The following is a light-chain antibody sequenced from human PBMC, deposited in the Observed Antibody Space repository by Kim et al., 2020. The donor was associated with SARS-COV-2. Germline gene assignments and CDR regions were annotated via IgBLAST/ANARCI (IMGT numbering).Light chain of an antibody. CDR3: HQYNSYWT. Sequence: DIQMTQSPPTLSASVGDRVTITCRASQSISTWLAWYQQKPGKAPKLLIYKASSLESGVPSRFSGSGSGTEFTLTISSLQPDDFATYYCHQYNSYWTFGQGTKVDIK. V-gene: IGKV1-5*03. CDR2: KAS. CDR1: QSISTW. J-gene: IGKJ1*01.